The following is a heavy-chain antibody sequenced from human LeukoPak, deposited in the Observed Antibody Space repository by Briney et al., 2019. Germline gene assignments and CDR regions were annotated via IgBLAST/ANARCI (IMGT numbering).Heavy chain of an antibody. Sequence: GRSLRLSCAASGFTFDDYAMHWVRQAPGKGLEWVSGISWNSGSIGYADSVKGRFTISRDNAKNSLYLQMNSLRAEDTALYCRAKGLSVTTFDWSVMDVWGQGTTVTVSS. CDR2: ISWNSGSI. CDR3: AKGLSVTTFDWSVMDV. V-gene: IGHV3-9*01. J-gene: IGHJ6*02. CDR1: GFTFDDYA. D-gene: IGHD4-17*01.